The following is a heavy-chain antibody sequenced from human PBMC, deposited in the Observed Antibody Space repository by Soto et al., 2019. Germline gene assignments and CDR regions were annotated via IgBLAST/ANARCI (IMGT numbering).Heavy chain of an antibody. V-gene: IGHV4-59*01. CDR1: GGSISSYY. Sequence: LSLTCTVSGGSISSYYWSWIRQPPGKGLEWIGYIYYSGSTNYNPSLKSRVTISVDTSKNQFSLKLSSVTAADTAVYYCAKDLGDNSDYYGYSDLWGRGTLVTVSS. D-gene: IGHD3-22*01. J-gene: IGHJ2*01. CDR3: AKDLGDNSDYYGYSDL. CDR2: IYYSGST.